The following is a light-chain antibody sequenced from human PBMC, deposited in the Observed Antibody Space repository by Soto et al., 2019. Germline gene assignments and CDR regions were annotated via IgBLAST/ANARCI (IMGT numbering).Light chain of an antibody. CDR1: QGISSY. CDR3: QQYNSYS. CDR2: VAS. J-gene: IGKJ1*01. Sequence: IQLTQSPSSLSASVGDRVTITCRASQGISSYLAWYQQKPGKAPKLLIYVASTLQSGVPSRFNGSGSGTEFTLTISSLQPDDFATYYCQQYNSYSFGQGTKVDIK. V-gene: IGKV1-9*01.